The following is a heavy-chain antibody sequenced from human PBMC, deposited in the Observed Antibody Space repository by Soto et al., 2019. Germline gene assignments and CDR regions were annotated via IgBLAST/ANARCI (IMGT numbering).Heavy chain of an antibody. J-gene: IGHJ4*02. CDR2: ISSSRSYI. CDR1: GFTFSSYS. D-gene: IGHD5-18*01. V-gene: IGHV3-21*01. CDR3: ARDQPGYSYGYGLGY. Sequence: EVQLVESGGGLVKPGGSLRLSCAASGFTFSSYSMNWVRQAPGKGLEWVSSISSSRSYIYYADSVKGRFTISGDNAKNSLYLQMNSLRAEDTAVYYCARDQPGYSYGYGLGYWGQGTLVTVSS.